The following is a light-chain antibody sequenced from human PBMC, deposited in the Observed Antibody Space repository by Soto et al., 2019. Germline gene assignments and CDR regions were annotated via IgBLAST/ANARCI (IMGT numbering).Light chain of an antibody. J-gene: IGLJ2*01. CDR2: INSDGSH. CDR3: QTWGTGIWI. Sequence: QSALTQPPSASASLGASVNLTCTLSSGHSNYAIAWHQQQPQKGPRYLMKINSDGSHNKGDGIPDRFSGSSSGAERFLTISSLQSDDEADYYCQTWGTGIWIFGAGTKLTVL. V-gene: IGLV4-69*01. CDR1: SGHSNYA.